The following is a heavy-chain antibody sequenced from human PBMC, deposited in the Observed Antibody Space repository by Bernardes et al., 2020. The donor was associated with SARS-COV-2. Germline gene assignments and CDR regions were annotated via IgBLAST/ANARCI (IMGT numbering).Heavy chain of an antibody. Sequence: SETLSLTCAVYGYSISSAYYWGWIRQPPGKGLELIGSMYHSGTTYYNPSLKSRVTISLDTSKNQFSLRLRTVTAADTAVYYCAREAGDSRSSLDYWGQGTLVTVSS. CDR3: AREAGDSRSSLDY. CDR2: MYHSGTT. J-gene: IGHJ4*02. V-gene: IGHV4-38-2*02. D-gene: IGHD6-6*01. CDR1: GYSISSAYY.